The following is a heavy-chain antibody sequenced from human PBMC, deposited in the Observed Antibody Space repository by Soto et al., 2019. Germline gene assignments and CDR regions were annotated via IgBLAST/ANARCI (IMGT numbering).Heavy chain of an antibody. CDR3: AREVTIFGVVPRWFDP. J-gene: IGHJ5*02. CDR1: GGSIISYY. Sequence: PSETLSLTCTVSGGSIISYYCIWIRQPSGKGLEWIGRIYTSGSTNYNPSLKSRVTMSVDTSKNQFSLKLSSVTAADTAVYYCAREVTIFGVVPRWFDPWGQGTLVTVSS. V-gene: IGHV4-4*07. D-gene: IGHD3-3*01. CDR2: IYTSGST.